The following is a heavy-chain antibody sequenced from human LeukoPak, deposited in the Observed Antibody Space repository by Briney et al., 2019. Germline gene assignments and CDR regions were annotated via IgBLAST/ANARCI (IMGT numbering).Heavy chain of an antibody. V-gene: IGHV4-59*01. J-gene: IGHJ5*02. Sequence: SETLSLTCTVSGGSISSYYWSWIRQPPGKGLEWIGYIYYSGSNNYNPSLKSRVTISVDTSKNQFSLKLSSVTAADTAVYYCARDGGDYDTGNWFDPWGQGTLVTVSS. D-gene: IGHD4-17*01. CDR3: ARDGGDYDTGNWFDP. CDR1: GGSISSYY. CDR2: IYYSGSN.